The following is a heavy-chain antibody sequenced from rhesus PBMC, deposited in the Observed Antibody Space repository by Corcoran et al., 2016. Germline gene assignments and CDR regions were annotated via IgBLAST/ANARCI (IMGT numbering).Heavy chain of an antibody. CDR2: IKNKADGGKA. Sequence: EVQLVESGGGLVQPGGSLRLSCAASGFTFSNYWMSWVRQAPGKGLEWVGFIKNKADGGKAAYAESVKGRFTISRDDSKNTLYLQMNSLKTEDTAVYYCTRRGVTRALDYWGQGVLVTVSS. CDR1: GFTFSNYW. CDR3: TRRGVTRALDY. D-gene: IGHD4-23*01. J-gene: IGHJ4*01. V-gene: IGHV3S11*01.